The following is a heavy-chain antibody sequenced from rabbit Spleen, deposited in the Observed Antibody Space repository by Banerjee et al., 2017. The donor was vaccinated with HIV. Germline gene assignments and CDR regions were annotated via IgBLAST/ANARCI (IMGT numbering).Heavy chain of an antibody. CDR1: GVSLNDKDV. CDR2: INIVTGKS. J-gene: IGHJ4*01. CDR3: SRKSNDISGYSPAFKL. Sequence: EQLEESGGGLVKPEGSLTLTCKASGVSLNDKDVMCWVRQAPGKGLEWIACINIVTGKSVYANWAEGRFIMSRTSSTTVTLQMTSLTAADTATYFCSRKSNDISGYSPAFKLWGQGTLVTVS. V-gene: IGHV1S45*01. D-gene: IGHD1-1*01.